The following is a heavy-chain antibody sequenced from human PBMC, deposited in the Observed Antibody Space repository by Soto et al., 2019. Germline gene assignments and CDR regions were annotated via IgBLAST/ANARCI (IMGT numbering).Heavy chain of an antibody. Sequence: SETLSLTCAVSGGSISSGGYSWSWIRQPPGKGLEWIGYIYHSGSTYYNPSLKSRVTISVDRSKNQFSLKLSSVTAADTAVYYCARVGTQYDYWGQGTLVTVSS. CDR3: ARVGTQYDY. V-gene: IGHV4-30-2*01. J-gene: IGHJ4*02. CDR1: GGSISSGGYS. CDR2: IYHSGST. D-gene: IGHD7-27*01.